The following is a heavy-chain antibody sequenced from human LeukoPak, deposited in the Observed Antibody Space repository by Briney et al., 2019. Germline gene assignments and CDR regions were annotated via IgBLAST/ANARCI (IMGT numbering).Heavy chain of an antibody. Sequence: GGSLRLSCAASGFTFSTYSMNWVRQAPGKGLEWVSFIDTSASYKYYGESMKGRFTISRNNAKKSLYLQMNGLRADDTAVYYCARGRSITLLRGVAMSDGFDIWGQGTMVTVSP. CDR2: IDTSASYK. CDR3: ARGRSITLLRGVAMSDGFDI. V-gene: IGHV3-21*01. CDR1: GFTFSTYS. D-gene: IGHD3-10*01. J-gene: IGHJ3*02.